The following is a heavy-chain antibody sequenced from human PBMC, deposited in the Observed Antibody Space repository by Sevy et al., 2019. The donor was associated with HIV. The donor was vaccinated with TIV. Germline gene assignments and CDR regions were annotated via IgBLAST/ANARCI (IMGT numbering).Heavy chain of an antibody. V-gene: IGHV3-30*18. D-gene: IGHD3-22*01. CDR1: GFTFSSYG. CDR2: ISYDGSNK. J-gene: IGHJ6*02. Sequence: GGSLRLSCAASGFTFSSYGMHWVRQAPGKGLEWVAVISYDGSNKYYADSVKGRFTISRDNSKNTLYLQMNSLRAEDTAVYYCAKDLYDSSGYHDFYYYYGMDVWGQWTTVTVSS. CDR3: AKDLYDSSGYHDFYYYYGMDV.